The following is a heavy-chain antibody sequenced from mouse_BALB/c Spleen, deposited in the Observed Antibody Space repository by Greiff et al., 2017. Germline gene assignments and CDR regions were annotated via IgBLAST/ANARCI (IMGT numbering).Heavy chain of an antibody. J-gene: IGHJ3*01. CDR2: IDPENGDT. V-gene: IGHV14-4*02. CDR1: GFNIKDYY. Sequence: EVMLVESGAELVRSGASVKLSCTASGFNIKDYYMHWVKQRPEQGLEWIGWIDPENGDTEYAPKFQGKATMTADTSSNTAYLQLSSLTSEDTAVYYCNADTATGAYWGQGTLVTVSA. CDR3: NADTATGAY. D-gene: IGHD1-2*01.